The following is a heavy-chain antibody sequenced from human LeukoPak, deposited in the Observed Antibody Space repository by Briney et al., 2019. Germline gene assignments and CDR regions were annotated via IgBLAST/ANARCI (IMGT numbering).Heavy chain of an antibody. V-gene: IGHV1-69*13. CDR3: ARGGYYDSSGLYYYYMDV. CDR1: GGIFNNYA. J-gene: IGHJ6*03. Sequence: SVKASCKASGGIFNNYAISWVRQAPGQGLEWMGGIIPIFGTANYVQKFQGRVTITADESTSTAYMELSSLRSEDTAVYYCARGGYYDSSGLYYYYMDVWGKGTTVTVSS. CDR2: IIPIFGTA. D-gene: IGHD3-22*01.